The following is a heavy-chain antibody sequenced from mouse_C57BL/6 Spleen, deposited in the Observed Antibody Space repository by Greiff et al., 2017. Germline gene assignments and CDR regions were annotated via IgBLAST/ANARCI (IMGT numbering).Heavy chain of an antibody. CDR3: ARSIYGNYPDY. Sequence: QVQLQQSGAELVRPGASVKLSCKASGYTFTDYYINWVKQRPGQGLEWIARIYPGSGNTYYNEKFKGKATLTAEKSSSTVYMQLSSLTSEDAAVYVCARSIYGNYPDYWGQGTTLTVST. CDR2: IYPGSGNT. V-gene: IGHV1-76*01. CDR1: GYTFTDYY. D-gene: IGHD2-1*01. J-gene: IGHJ2*01.